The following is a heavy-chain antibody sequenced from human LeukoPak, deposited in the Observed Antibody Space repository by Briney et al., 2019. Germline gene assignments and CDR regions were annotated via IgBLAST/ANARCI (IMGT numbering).Heavy chain of an antibody. CDR3: AAVRSSYYYYGMDV. Sequence: SVKVTCKASGFTFTSSTMQWVRQARGQRLEWIGWIVVGSGNTHYAQKFQERVTITRDMSTSTAYMELSSLRSEDTAVYYCAAVRSSYYYYGMDVWGQGTTVTVSS. CDR2: IVVGSGNT. J-gene: IGHJ6*02. V-gene: IGHV1-58*02. CDR1: GFTFTSST. D-gene: IGHD6-6*01.